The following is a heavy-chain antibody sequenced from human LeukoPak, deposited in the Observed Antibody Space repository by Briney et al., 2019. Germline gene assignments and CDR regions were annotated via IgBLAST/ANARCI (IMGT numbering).Heavy chain of an antibody. J-gene: IGHJ5*02. Sequence: SVKVSCKASGGTFTSYSVSWVRQAPGHGLEWMGGIVPIFGTTNYAEKFKGRVTMTTDESTTIVYMELSSLRSEDTAVYYRARVTGYSNWFDPWGQGTLVTVSS. V-gene: IGHV1-69*05. CDR1: GGTFTSYS. CDR2: IVPIFGTT. CDR3: ARVTGYSNWFDP. D-gene: IGHD4-11*01.